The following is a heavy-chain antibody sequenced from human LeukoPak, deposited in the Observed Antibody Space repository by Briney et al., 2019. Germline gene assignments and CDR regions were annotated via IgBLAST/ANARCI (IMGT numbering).Heavy chain of an antibody. J-gene: IGHJ6*03. Sequence: PSETLSLTCTVSGGSISSGSYYWNWIRQPAGKGLEWIGRIYTGGSTNYNPSLKSRVTISLDTSKNRFSLTLSSVTASDTAVYFCARDPVLVTAARSRKYFYYMDVWGKGTTVTISS. CDR3: ARDPVLVTAARSRKYFYYMDV. CDR2: IYTGGST. CDR1: GGSISSGSYY. V-gene: IGHV4-61*02. D-gene: IGHD6-6*01.